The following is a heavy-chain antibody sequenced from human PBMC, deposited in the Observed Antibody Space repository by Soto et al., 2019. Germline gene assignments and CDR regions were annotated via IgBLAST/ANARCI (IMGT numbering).Heavy chain of an antibody. CDR3: SKHSAAKTLCGDYYGLDV. V-gene: IGHV3-23*01. D-gene: IGHD6-13*01. CDR2: ISGSGGST. Sequence: GGSLRLSCAASGFTFSRYAMTWVRQAPGKGLECVSAISGSGGSTYYDDSVKGRLTISRDNNKNTMYQQMNSMRAEEKAVYYCSKHSAAKTLCGDYYGLDVWGQGTTVTVSS. J-gene: IGHJ6*02. CDR1: GFTFSRYA.